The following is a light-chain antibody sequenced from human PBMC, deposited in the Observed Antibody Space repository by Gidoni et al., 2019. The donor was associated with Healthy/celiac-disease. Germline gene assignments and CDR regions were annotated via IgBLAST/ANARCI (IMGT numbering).Light chain of an antibody. V-gene: IGKV1-39*01. CDR1: QSIISY. Sequence: DIQITQSPSSLSASVGDRVTITCRASQSIISYLNWYQQKPGKAPKLLIYAASSWQSGVPSRFSGSGSGTDFTLTISSLQPEDFATYYCQQSYSTLLTFGGGTKVEIK. J-gene: IGKJ4*01. CDR2: AAS. CDR3: QQSYSTLLT.